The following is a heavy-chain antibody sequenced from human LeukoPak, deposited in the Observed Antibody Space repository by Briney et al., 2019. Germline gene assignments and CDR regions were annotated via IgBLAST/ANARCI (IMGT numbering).Heavy chain of an antibody. V-gene: IGHV4-59*12. CDR2: IYYSGST. Sequence: PSETLSLTCTVSGGSISSYYWSWIRQPPGKGLEWIGYIYYSGSTNYNPSPKGRVTISVDTSKNQFSLKLSSVTAADTAVYYCARDKNYGDYRYYYYYGMDVWGQGTTVTVSS. J-gene: IGHJ6*02. CDR1: GGSISSYY. CDR3: ARDKNYGDYRYYYYYGMDV. D-gene: IGHD4-17*01.